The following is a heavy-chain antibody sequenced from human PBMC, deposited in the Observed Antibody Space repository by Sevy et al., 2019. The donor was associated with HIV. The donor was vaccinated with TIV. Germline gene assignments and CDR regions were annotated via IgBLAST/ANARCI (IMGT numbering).Heavy chain of an antibody. CDR1: GVSISSGDYS. CDR3: ARDGGTMTTPGSFDI. Sequence: SETLSLTCAVSGVSISSGDYSWNWIRQPPGKGLEWIGYFYHTGNTYYNPSLKSRITISLDRSKNQFSLRLSSVTAADTAVYFCARDGGTMTTPGSFDIWGQGTMVTVSS. D-gene: IGHD4-17*01. CDR2: FYHTGNT. V-gene: IGHV4-30-2*01. J-gene: IGHJ3*02.